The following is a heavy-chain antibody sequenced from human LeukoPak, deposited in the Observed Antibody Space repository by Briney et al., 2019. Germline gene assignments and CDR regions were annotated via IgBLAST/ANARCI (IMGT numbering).Heavy chain of an antibody. CDR2: IYSGGRT. J-gene: IGHJ5*02. D-gene: IGHD3-10*01. V-gene: IGHV3-53*01. Sequence: GRSLRLSCAASGFTVNSNYMSWIRQAPGKGLEWVSAIYSGGRTYYADSVKGRFTISRDNSKNTLYLQMNSLRAEETAVYYCARVYYYGSWFDPWGQGTLVTVSS. CDR3: ARVYYYGSWFDP. CDR1: GFTVNSNY.